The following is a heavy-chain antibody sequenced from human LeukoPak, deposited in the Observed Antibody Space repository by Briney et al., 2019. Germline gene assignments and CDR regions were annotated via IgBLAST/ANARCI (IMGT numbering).Heavy chain of an antibody. V-gene: IGHV4-31*03. CDR2: IYHSGST. J-gene: IGHJ4*02. D-gene: IGHD6-19*01. CDR3: ARTVARTWVDY. Sequence: PSETLSLTCTVSGDSISSGGYYWSWIRQHPGKGLEWIGDIYHSGSTYYNPSLKSRLSISVDTSKNQFSLKLNSVTAADTAVYYCARTVARTWVDYWGQGTLVTVSS. CDR1: GDSISSGGYY.